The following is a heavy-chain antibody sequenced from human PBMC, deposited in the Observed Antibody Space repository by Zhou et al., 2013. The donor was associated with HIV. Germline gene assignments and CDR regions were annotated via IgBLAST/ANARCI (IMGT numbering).Heavy chain of an antibody. J-gene: IGHJ4*02. CDR1: GGTLNTSA. D-gene: IGHD2-2*01. V-gene: IGHV1-69*04. CDR3: ASTTL. CDR2: IIPILGIA. Sequence: QVRLVQSGPAVMMPGSSVKVSCKAYGGTLNTSAISWVRQAPGQGLEWMGRIIPILGIANYAQKFQGRVTITADKSTSTAYMELSSLRSEDTAVYYCASTTLWGQGTLVTVSS.